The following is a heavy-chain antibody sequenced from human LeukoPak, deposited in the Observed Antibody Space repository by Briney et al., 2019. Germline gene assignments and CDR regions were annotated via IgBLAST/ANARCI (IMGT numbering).Heavy chain of an antibody. Sequence: GRSLRLSCAASGFTFDDYAMHWVRQAPGKGLEWVSGISWNSGSIGYADSVKGRFTISRDNAKNSLYLQMNSLRAEDTALYYCAKAPAPYYYDSSGYYYDYWGQGTLVTVSS. J-gene: IGHJ4*02. CDR2: ISWNSGSI. V-gene: IGHV3-9*01. CDR1: GFTFDDYA. CDR3: AKAPAPYYYDSSGYYYDY. D-gene: IGHD3-22*01.